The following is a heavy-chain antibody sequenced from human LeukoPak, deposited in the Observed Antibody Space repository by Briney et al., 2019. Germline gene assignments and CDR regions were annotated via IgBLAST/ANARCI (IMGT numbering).Heavy chain of an antibody. D-gene: IGHD6-13*01. CDR1: GFTFSSYE. CDR2: MWFDGTKT. V-gene: IGHV3-33*08. Sequence: PGGSLRLSCAASGFTFSSYEMNWVRQAPGKGLEWVALMWFDGTKTYYADSVKGRFSVSRDNSKNTVYLQMNSLRVEDTAVYYCARHGIAALTDAFDIWGQGTTVSVSS. J-gene: IGHJ3*02. CDR3: ARHGIAALTDAFDI.